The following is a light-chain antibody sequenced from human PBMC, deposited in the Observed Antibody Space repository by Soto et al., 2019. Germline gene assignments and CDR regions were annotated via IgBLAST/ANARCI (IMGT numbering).Light chain of an antibody. V-gene: IGKV3-15*01. CDR3: QQYNEWPPFT. J-gene: IGKJ5*01. CDR2: GIS. Sequence: EMVMTQSPAILSVSPGESATLSCRASQSVNSNYLAWYQQHPGQPPRLLIYGISTRATGIPARFSGSGSGTEFSLTISSLQSEDFAVYYCQQYNEWPPFTFGQGTRLEIK. CDR1: QSVNSN.